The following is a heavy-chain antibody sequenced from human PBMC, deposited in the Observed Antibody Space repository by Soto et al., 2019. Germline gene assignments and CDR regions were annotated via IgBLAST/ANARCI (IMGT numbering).Heavy chain of an antibody. J-gene: IGHJ4*02. CDR3: AHLYCSGGSCYSNHLFDY. D-gene: IGHD2-15*01. V-gene: IGHV2-5*02. CDR2: IYWDDDK. Sequence: QITLKESGPTLVKPTQTLTLTCTFSGFSLSTSGVGVGWIRQPPGKALEWLALIYWDDDKRYSPSLKSWLTITKDTSKNQVVLTMTNMDPVDTATYYCAHLYCSGGSCYSNHLFDYWGQGTLVTVSS. CDR1: GFSLSTSGVG.